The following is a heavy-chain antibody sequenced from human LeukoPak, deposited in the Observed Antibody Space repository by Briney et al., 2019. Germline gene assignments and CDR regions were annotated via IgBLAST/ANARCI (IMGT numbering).Heavy chain of an antibody. CDR3: TRMTTGHDY. CDR2: INHSGYT. J-gene: IGHJ4*02. D-gene: IGHD4-17*01. CDR1: GVSFDDYY. Sequence: SETLSLTCAVSGVSFDDYYWAWVRQTPGKGLEWIGEINHSGYTNDSLSLKSRVTLSIDTSRKQFSLNLRSVTVADAGTYYCTRMTTGHDYWGQGTLVTVSS. V-gene: IGHV4-34*01.